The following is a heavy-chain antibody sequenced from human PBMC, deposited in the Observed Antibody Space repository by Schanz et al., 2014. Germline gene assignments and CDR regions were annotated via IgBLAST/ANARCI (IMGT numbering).Heavy chain of an antibody. CDR2: ITGGSAK. V-gene: IGHV3-11*01. CDR1: GFTFRDYQ. J-gene: IGHJ6*02. CDR3: AKSGYCRSTSCYQYNYYGLDV. D-gene: IGHD2-2*03. Sequence: VQLVESGGGLVKPGGSLRLSCTASGFTFRDYQVTWIRQAPGKGLEWVSYITGGSAKFYADSVKGRFTISRDNAKNSLYLQMNSLRAEDTAVYYCAKSGYCRSTSCYQYNYYGLDVWGQGTTVTVSS.